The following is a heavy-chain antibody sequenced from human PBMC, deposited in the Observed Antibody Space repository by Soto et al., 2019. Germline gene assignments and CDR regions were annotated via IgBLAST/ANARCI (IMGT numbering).Heavy chain of an antibody. CDR1: GGIFSTYA. CDR2: IIPIFGTP. CDR3: ARDRVDYGSENYYNRIDF. J-gene: IGHJ4*02. D-gene: IGHD3-10*01. Sequence: QVQLVQSGAEVKKPGSSVKVSCKASGGIFSTYAISWLRRAPGQGLEWMGGIIPIFGTPNYAQRFQGRVTITADESTSTAYMELSRLRSEDTAVYYCARDRVDYGSENYYNRIDFWGQGTLVTVSS. V-gene: IGHV1-69*01.